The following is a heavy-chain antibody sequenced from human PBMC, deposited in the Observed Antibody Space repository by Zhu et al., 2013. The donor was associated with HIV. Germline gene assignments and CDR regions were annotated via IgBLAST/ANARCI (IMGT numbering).Heavy chain of an antibody. D-gene: IGHD3-9*01. J-gene: IGHJ4*02. CDR3: ARAYYDIPYYFDC. CDR2: INPNSGGT. Sequence: AELVQSGAEVRKPGASVKVSCKASGYTFTGYYIHWVRQAPGQGLEWMGWINPNSGGTNFAQKFQGRVTMTRATSISTAYMELSRLRFDDTAVYYCARAYYDIPYYFDCWGQGTLVTVSS. CDR1: GYTFTGYY. V-gene: IGHV1-2*02.